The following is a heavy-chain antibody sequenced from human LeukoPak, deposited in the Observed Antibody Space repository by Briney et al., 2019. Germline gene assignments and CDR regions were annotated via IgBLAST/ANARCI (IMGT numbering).Heavy chain of an antibody. CDR1: GYTFTSYA. Sequence: ASVRVSCKASGYTFTSYAMHWVRQAPGQRLEWMGWINAGNGNTKYSQKFQGRVTITRDTSASTAYMELSSLRSEDTAVYYCANMVRGSAMDYWGQGTLVTVSS. V-gene: IGHV1-3*01. CDR2: INAGNGNT. CDR3: ANMVRGSAMDY. D-gene: IGHD3-10*01. J-gene: IGHJ4*02.